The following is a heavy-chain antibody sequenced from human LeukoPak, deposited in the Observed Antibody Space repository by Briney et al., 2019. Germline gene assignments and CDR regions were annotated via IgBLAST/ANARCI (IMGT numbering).Heavy chain of an antibody. V-gene: IGHV4-39*07. CDR3: AREGGSESYDADY. Sequence: SETLSLTCTVSGGSISSSSYYWGWIRQPPGKGLEWIGSIYYSGSTYYNPSLKSRVTISVDTSKNQFSLKLSSVTAADTAVYYCAREGGSESYDADYWGQGTLVTVSS. CDR1: GGSISSSSYY. J-gene: IGHJ4*02. D-gene: IGHD3-10*01. CDR2: IYYSGST.